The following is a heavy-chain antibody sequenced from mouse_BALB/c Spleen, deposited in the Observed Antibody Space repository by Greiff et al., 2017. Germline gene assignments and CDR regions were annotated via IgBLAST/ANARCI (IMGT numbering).Heavy chain of an antibody. CDR2: IWAGGST. D-gene: IGHD2-1*01. J-gene: IGHJ2*01. CDR1: GFSLTSYG. V-gene: IGHV2-9*02. CDR3: ARESYGNYGYYFDY. Sequence: VKLQESGPGLVAPSQSLSITCTVSGFSLTSYGVHWVRQPPGKGLEWLGVIWAGGSTNYNSALMSRLSISKDNSKSQVFLKMNSLQTDDTAMYYCARESYGNYGYYFDYWGQGTTLTVSS.